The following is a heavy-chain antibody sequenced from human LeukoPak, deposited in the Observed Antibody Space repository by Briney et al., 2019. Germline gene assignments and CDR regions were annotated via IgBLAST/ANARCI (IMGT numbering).Heavy chain of an antibody. D-gene: IGHD5-12*01. CDR1: GFTFSSYW. CDR3: ARKGRGAFDI. J-gene: IGHJ3*02. V-gene: IGHV3-21*01. Sequence: GGSLRLSCAASGFTFSSYWMSWVRQAPGKGLEWVSSISSSSSYIYYADSVKGRFTISRDNAKNSLYLQMNSLRAEDTAVYYCARKGRGAFDIWGQGTMVTVSS. CDR2: ISSSSSYI.